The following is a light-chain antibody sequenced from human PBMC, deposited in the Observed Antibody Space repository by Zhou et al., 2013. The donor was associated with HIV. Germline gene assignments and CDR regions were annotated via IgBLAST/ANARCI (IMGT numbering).Light chain of an antibody. J-gene: IGKJ1*01. CDR2: AAS. Sequence: DIQMTQSPSSLSASVGDRVTITCRASQSISSYLNWYQQKPGKAPKLLIYAASSLQSGVPSRFSGSGSGTDFTLTISSLQPEDFATYYCQEYNTESPWTFGQGTKVELK. V-gene: IGKV1-39*01. CDR1: QSISSY. CDR3: QEYNTESPWT.